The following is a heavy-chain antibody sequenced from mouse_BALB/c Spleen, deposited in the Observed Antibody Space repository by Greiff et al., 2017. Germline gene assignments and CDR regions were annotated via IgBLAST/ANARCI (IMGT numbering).Heavy chain of an antibody. Sequence: EVKLQESGPELVKPGASVKMSCKASGYTFTSYVMHWVKQKPGQGLEWIGYINPYTDGTKYNEKFKGKATLTSDKSSSTAYMELSSLTSEDSAVYYCARLGGSSYFYAMDYWGQGTSVTVSS. J-gene: IGHJ4*01. CDR3: ARLGGSSYFYAMDY. CDR1: GYTFTSYV. D-gene: IGHD1-1*01. CDR2: INPYTDGT. V-gene: IGHV1-14*01.